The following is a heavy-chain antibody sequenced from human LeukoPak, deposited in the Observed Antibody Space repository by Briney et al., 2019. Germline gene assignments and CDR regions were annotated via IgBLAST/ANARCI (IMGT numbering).Heavy chain of an antibody. CDR3: ARDSLSGWFLSQTGCFDY. CDR2: ISGSGGST. V-gene: IGHV3-23*01. D-gene: IGHD6-19*01. J-gene: IGHJ4*02. CDR1: GFTFSSYA. Sequence: GGSLRLSCAASGFTFSSYAMSWVRQAPGKGLEWVSAISGSGGSTYYADSVKGRFTISRDNSKNTLYLQMNSLRAEDTAVYYCARDSLSGWFLSQTGCFDYWGQGTLVTVSS.